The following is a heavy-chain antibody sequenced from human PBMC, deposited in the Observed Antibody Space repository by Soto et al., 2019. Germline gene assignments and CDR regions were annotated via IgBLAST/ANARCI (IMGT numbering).Heavy chain of an antibody. CDR2: ISSDGSSK. CDR3: AQDRGEKAIRMVMVS. Sequence: QVQLVESGGGVVQPGRPLRLSCGASGFDFSTYAMHWVRLTPGKGLEWVALISSDGSSKYYADSVKGRFVISRDNSXXSLYLQMSSLSADDTGGYYCAQDRGEKAIRMVMVSWGRGTLVTVSS. CDR1: GFDFSTYA. D-gene: IGHD5-18*01. J-gene: IGHJ4*02. V-gene: IGHV3-30*18.